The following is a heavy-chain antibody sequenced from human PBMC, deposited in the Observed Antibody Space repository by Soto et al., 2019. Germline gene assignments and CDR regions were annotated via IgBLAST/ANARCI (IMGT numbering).Heavy chain of an antibody. CDR2: INPTGGST. D-gene: IGHD2-8*02. J-gene: IGHJ4*02. CDR3: ARHLAAGAV. Sequence: QVQLVQSGAEVKKPGASVKVSCKASGYTFINYYIHWVRQAPGHGLEWMAIINPTGGSTNYAQKFQSRLTLTMDTSTTTVYMELSSLTSEDTAIYYCARHLAAGAVWGQGTLVTVSS. CDR1: GYTFINYY. V-gene: IGHV1-46*01.